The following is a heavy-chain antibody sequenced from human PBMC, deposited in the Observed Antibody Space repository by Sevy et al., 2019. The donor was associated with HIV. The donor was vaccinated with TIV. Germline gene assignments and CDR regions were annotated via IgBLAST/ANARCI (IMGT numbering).Heavy chain of an antibody. D-gene: IGHD3-22*01. Sequence: GGSLRLSCAASGITLTPYWMHWVRQVPGKGLVWVSRINSDGSSTSYAESVKRRFTISRDNGKNTLYLQMKSLRVEDTAVYFCSRGLYYYDMRGHQEPGDYWGQGVLVTVSS. V-gene: IGHV3-74*01. CDR3: SRGLYYYDMRGHQEPGDY. J-gene: IGHJ4*02. CDR1: GITLTPYW. CDR2: INSDGSST.